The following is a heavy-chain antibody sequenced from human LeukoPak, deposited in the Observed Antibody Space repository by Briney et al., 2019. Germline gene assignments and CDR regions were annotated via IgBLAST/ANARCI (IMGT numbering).Heavy chain of an antibody. V-gene: IGHV4-39*01. J-gene: IGHJ4*02. CDR1: GGSISSSAYY. Sequence: KASETLSPTCTVSGGSISSSAYYWGWIRQPPGEGLEWIGNIYYSGSTYYNPSLKSRVTISEDTSKNQFSLKLSSVTAADTAVYYCARYLSGHFDSWGQGTLVTVSS. CDR3: ARYLSGHFDS. CDR2: IYYSGST. D-gene: IGHD2-8*02.